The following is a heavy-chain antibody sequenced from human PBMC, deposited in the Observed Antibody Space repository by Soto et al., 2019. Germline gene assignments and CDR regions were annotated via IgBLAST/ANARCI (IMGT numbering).Heavy chain of an antibody. D-gene: IGHD3-9*01. CDR3: TTPYYDILTGYNFDY. CDR2: IKSKTDGGTT. CDR1: GFTFSNAW. Sequence: GGSLRLSCAASGFTFSNAWMNWVRQAPGKGLEWVSRIKSKTDGGTTDYAAPVKGRFTISRDDSKNTLYLQMNSLKTEDTAVYYCTTPYYDILTGYNFDYWGQGTLVTVSS. V-gene: IGHV3-15*07. J-gene: IGHJ4*02.